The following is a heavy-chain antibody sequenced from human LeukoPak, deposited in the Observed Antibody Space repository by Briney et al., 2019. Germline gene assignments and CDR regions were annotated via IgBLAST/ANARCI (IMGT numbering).Heavy chain of an antibody. J-gene: IGHJ3*01. CDR3: ARDQGYCTSVNCRGEAFDV. V-gene: IGHV3-48*03. CDR2: IGTIISTT. D-gene: IGHD2-8*01. CDR1: GFTFGSYE. Sequence: GGSLRLSCAASGFTFGSYEMNWVRQAPGKGLEWVSYIGTIISTTYYADSVKGRFTISRDNAQNSLSLQMNSLRVEDTAVYYCARDQGYCTSVNCRGEAFDVWGQGSLVSVSS.